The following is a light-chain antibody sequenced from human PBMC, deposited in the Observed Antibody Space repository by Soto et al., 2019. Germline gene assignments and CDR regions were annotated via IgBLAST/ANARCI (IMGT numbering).Light chain of an antibody. CDR1: TSDVGGYNY. J-gene: IGLJ1*01. CDR3: CSYAGSSFV. CDR2: DVS. Sequence: QSALTQPRSVSGSPGQPVTISCTGTTSDVGGYNYVSWYQQLPGKAPKVIIYDVSKRPSGVPDRFSGSKFDNTASLTLSGLQAEDEADYYCCSYAGSSFVFGAGTKLTAL. V-gene: IGLV2-11*01.